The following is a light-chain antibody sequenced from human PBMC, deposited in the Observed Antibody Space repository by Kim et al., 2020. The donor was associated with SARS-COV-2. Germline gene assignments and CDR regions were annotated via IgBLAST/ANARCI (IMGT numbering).Light chain of an antibody. Sequence: QSVLTQPASVSGSPGQSITISCTGTSSDVGGYNYVSWYQRHPGKAPKLMIYDVSYRPSGVSNRFSGSKSGNTASLTISGLQAEDEADYYCSSYTSSSTLVFGGGTQLTVL. J-gene: IGLJ2*01. CDR3: SSYTSSSTLV. CDR1: SSDVGGYNY. V-gene: IGLV2-14*03. CDR2: DVS.